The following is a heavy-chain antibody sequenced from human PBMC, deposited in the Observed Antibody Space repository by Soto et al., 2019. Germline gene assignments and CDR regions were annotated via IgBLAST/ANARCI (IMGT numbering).Heavy chain of an antibody. D-gene: IGHD3-10*01. CDR2: IGSSGGAI. CDR3: AKALWFGESSHYFDY. CDR1: GFGFDSYA. V-gene: IGHV3-23*01. Sequence: EVQLLESGGGLVQVGGSLRLSCVGSGFGFDSYAMSWVRQAPGKGLEWVSGIGSSGGAIVYADSVRGRFTISRVNSRNALYLHMNSLRAGDTAAYYCAKALWFGESSHYFDYWGQGTLVTVSS. J-gene: IGHJ4*02.